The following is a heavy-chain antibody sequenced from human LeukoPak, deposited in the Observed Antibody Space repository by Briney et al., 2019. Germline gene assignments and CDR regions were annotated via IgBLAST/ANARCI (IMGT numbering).Heavy chain of an antibody. D-gene: IGHD2-21*02. CDR2: IFPGDSDT. J-gene: IGHJ3*02. CDR3: ARIPSICGGDDFHDAFDI. Sequence: GESLKISCKGSGYSFTSYWIGWVRQMPGKGLEWMGIIFPGDSDTKYSPPFQGQVTLSADESISTAYLQWSSLKASDTAMYFCARIPSICGGDDFHDAFDIWGQGTMVTVSS. V-gene: IGHV5-51*01. CDR1: GYSFTSYW.